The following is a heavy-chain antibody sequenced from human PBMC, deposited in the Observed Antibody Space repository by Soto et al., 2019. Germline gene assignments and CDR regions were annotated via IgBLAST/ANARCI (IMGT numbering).Heavy chain of an antibody. CDR2: ITPIFGTA. CDR3: ARDRKVRGVLIKRFDY. CDR1: GGTFSSYA. V-gene: IGHV1-69*01. J-gene: IGHJ4*02. Sequence: QVQLVQSGAEVKKPGSSVKVSCKASGGTFSSYAISWVRQAPGQGLEWMGGITPIFGTANYAQKYQGRVTIAADESASTDYMERSSLRSEDTAVYYCARDRKVRGVLIKRFDYWGQGTLVTVSS. D-gene: IGHD3-10*01.